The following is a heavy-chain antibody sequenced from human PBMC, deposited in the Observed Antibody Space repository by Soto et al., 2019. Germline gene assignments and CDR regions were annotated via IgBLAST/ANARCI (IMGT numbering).Heavy chain of an antibody. CDR1: GFTFNNYA. V-gene: IGHV3-23*01. J-gene: IGHJ4*02. Sequence: EVQLLESVGGLVQPGGSLRLSCAASGFTFNNYAMTWVRQAPGTGLEWVSAISGGGDTTSYADSVKGRFTVSRDGSKNTLYLQMSSLGAEDTALYYCAKGRGGSGSLTPRVDFCGQGTLVTAPS. CDR3: AKGRGGSGSLTPRVDF. CDR2: ISGGGDTT. D-gene: IGHD3-10*01.